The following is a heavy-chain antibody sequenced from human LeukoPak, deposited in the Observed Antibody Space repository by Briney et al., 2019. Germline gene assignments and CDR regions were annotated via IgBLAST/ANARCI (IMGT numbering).Heavy chain of an antibody. CDR2: VSYDGSNT. V-gene: IGHV3-30*03. Sequence: GGSLRLPCAASGFTFRSYDMHWVRQAPGKGLDWVAVVSYDGSNTNYADSVKGRFTVSRDNSKNTLYLQMNILGAEDTAVYYGARDHHLSDAFDIWGQGTLVTVSS. D-gene: IGHD1-14*01. CDR3: ARDHHLSDAFDI. J-gene: IGHJ3*02. CDR1: GFTFRSYD.